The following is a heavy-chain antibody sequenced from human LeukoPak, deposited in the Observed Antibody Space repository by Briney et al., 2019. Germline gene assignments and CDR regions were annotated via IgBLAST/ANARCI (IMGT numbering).Heavy chain of an antibody. V-gene: IGHV4-38-2*02. Sequence: SETLSLTCTVSGDSISSGNYWGWIRQPPGKGLEWIGSIFHTGSTYFNLSLKSRVTISVDTSKNQFSLRLSSVTAADTAVYYCARDMDAFDIWGQGTMVTVSS. CDR2: IFHTGST. CDR3: ARDMDAFDI. CDR1: GDSISSGNY. J-gene: IGHJ3*02.